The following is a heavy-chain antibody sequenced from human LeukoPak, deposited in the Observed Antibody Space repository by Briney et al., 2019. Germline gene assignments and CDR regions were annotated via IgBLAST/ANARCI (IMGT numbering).Heavy chain of an antibody. V-gene: IGHV4-4*02. D-gene: IGHD3-22*01. J-gene: IGHJ4*02. CDR1: RGSINSSDW. Sequence: PSGTLSLTCAVSRGSINSSDWWTWVRQSPGKGLEWIGEVQHSGSTNYNPSLKSRITISIDKPKNKFSLRLWSVTAADTAVYYCVRYYYDSSGQGYYFDYWGQGTLVTVSS. CDR3: VRYYYDSSGQGYYFDY. CDR2: VQHSGST.